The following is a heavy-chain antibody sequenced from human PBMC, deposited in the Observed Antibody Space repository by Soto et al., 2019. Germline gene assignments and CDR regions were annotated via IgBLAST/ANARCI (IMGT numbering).Heavy chain of an antibody. Sequence: QVQLVESGGGAVQPGRSLRLSCAASGFTFGGYSMHWVRQAPGKGLEWVAVVAYDGSTEHYADAVKGRFSISRDNSKNTLYLEMNSLIAEDVGIYYCVRAGQGGHVEAFDYWGQGTLVTVSS. D-gene: IGHD2-15*01. CDR3: VRAGQGGHVEAFDY. CDR1: GFTFGGYS. CDR2: VAYDGSTE. V-gene: IGHV3-30-3*01. J-gene: IGHJ4*02.